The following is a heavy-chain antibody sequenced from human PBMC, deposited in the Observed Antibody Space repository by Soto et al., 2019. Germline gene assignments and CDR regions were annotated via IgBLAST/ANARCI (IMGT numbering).Heavy chain of an antibody. D-gene: IGHD6-19*01. Sequence: PSETLSLTCTVSGGSISSGGYYWSWIRQHPGKGLEWIAYIYTTGSTYYNPSLKSRVGISVDTSKNQFSLKLSSVTAADTAVYYCARGIPVSGSFDYWGQGTLVTVSS. V-gene: IGHV4-31*03. CDR3: ARGIPVSGSFDY. J-gene: IGHJ4*02. CDR1: GGSISSGGYY. CDR2: IYTTGST.